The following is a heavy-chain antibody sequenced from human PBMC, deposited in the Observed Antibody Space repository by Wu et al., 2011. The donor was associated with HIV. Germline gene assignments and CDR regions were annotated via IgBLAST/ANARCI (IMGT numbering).Heavy chain of an antibody. CDR2: IIPMFHSS. CDR1: GGTSGDSSSRFA. D-gene: IGHD2-15*01. CDR3: ARGYCSGDDCYLPLTVFDI. J-gene: IGHJ3*02. V-gene: IGHV1-69*05. Sequence: QVHLMQSGAEVKKPGSSVKISCETSGGTSGDSSSRFAFSWVRQAPGQGLEWLGGIIPMFHSSKHADKFEDRITIYTDAVTRTVNMELSSLTSDDTAVYYCARGYCSGDDCYLPLTVFDIWAKGQWSPSLQ.